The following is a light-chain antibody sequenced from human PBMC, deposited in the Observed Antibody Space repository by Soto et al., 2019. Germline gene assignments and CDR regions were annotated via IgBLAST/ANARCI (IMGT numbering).Light chain of an antibody. CDR1: QDITNY. V-gene: IGKV1-33*01. J-gene: IGKJ4*01. CDR3: HSLPFLT. Sequence: DIQMTQSPSSLSASVGDRVTITCQASQDITNYLNWCQQEPGKAPNLLIYDASNLETGVPSRLSGSESGTDFTFTISSLQPEDIATYKYHSLPFLTFGGGTKVDIK. CDR2: DAS.